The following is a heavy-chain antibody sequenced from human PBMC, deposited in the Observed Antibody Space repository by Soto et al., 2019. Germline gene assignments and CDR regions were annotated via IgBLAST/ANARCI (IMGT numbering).Heavy chain of an antibody. J-gene: IGHJ4*02. CDR2: SSSGSNTI. Sequence: EVQLVESGGGLVQMGGSLRLSCAASGFTFNSYNMNWVRQAPGRGLEWVSYSSSGSNTIYYADSVKGRFTVSRDSAQNSLYLQMNSLTAEDTAVYYCARGVGAFLYSDFWGQGTLVTVSS. CDR1: GFTFNSYN. V-gene: IGHV3-48*01. D-gene: IGHD1-26*01. CDR3: ARGVGAFLYSDF.